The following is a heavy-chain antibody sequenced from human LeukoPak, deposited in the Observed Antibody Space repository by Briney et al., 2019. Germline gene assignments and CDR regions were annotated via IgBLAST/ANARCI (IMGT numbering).Heavy chain of an antibody. D-gene: IGHD4-23*01. CDR3: ARVSGGGYGGWFDP. CDR1: GGSISSGGYY. Sequence: SQTLSLTCTVSGGSISSGGYYWSWIRQHPGKGLEWIGYIYYSGSTYYNPSLKSRVTISVGTSKNQFSLKLSSVTAADTAVYYCARVSGGGYGGWFDPWGQGTLVTVSS. V-gene: IGHV4-31*03. CDR2: IYYSGST. J-gene: IGHJ5*02.